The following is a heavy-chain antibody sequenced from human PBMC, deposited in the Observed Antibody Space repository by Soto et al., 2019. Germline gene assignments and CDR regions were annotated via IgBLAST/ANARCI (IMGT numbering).Heavy chain of an antibody. CDR3: ARGCSGGSCYSYYGMDG. CDR1: GGTFSSYA. V-gene: IGHV1-69*01. D-gene: IGHD2-15*01. J-gene: IGHJ6*02. Sequence: QVQLVQSGAEVKKPGSSVKVSCKASGGTFSSYAISWVRQAPGQGLEWMGGIIPIFGTANYAQKFQGRVTITADESTSTADMELSSLRSEDTAVYYCARGCSGGSCYSYYGMDGWGQGTTVTVSS. CDR2: IIPIFGTA.